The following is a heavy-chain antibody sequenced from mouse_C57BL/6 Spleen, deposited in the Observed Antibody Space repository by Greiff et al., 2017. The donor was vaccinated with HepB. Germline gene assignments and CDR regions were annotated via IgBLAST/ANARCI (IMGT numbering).Heavy chain of an antibody. CDR2: IRSKSNNYAT. D-gene: IGHD2-4*01. CDR1: GFSFNTYA. J-gene: IGHJ3*01. V-gene: IGHV10-1*01. Sequence: EVKLEESGGGLVQPKGSLKLSCAASGFSFNTYAMNWVRQAPGKGLEWVARIRSKSNNYATYYADSVKDRFTISRDDSESMLYLQMNNLKTEDTAMYYCVRHEICYDYDAWFAYWGQGTLVTVSA. CDR3: VRHEICYDYDAWFAY.